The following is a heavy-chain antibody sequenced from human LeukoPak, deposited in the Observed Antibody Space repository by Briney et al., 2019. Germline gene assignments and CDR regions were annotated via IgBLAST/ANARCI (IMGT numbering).Heavy chain of an antibody. Sequence: SVKVSCKASGGTFSSYAISWVRQAPGQGLEWMGGIIPIFGTANYAQKFQGRVTITADESTSTAYMELSSLRSEDTAVYYCARDFGSLYLIAARSGGDAFDIWGQGTMVTVSS. V-gene: IGHV1-69*01. CDR2: IIPIFGTA. CDR3: ARDFGSLYLIAARSGGDAFDI. J-gene: IGHJ3*02. CDR1: GGTFSSYA. D-gene: IGHD6-6*01.